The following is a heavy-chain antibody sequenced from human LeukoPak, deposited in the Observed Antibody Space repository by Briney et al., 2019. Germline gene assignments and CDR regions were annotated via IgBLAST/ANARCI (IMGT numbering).Heavy chain of an antibody. J-gene: IGHJ4*02. Sequence: GASVKVSCKASGGTFSSYAISWVRQAPGQGLEWMGGIIPIFGTANYAQKFQGRVTITADESTSTAYMELSSLRPEDTAVYYCASHPLGYSSSWYYFDYWGQGTLVTVSS. D-gene: IGHD6-13*01. CDR3: ASHPLGYSSSWYYFDY. V-gene: IGHV1-69*13. CDR2: IIPIFGTA. CDR1: GGTFSSYA.